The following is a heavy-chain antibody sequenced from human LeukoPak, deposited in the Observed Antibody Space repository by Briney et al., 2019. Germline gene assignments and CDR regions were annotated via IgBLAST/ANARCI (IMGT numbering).Heavy chain of an antibody. CDR3: ARYASGSYYWFDP. V-gene: IGHV4-39*01. CDR2: VYYTGSA. J-gene: IGHJ5*02. Sequence: NTSETLSLTCTVSGGSISSTSYHWAWIGQPPGKGLEWIATVYYTGSAYYNPSLKSRVTISVDTSKSQFSLKLSSVTTADTALYYCARYASGSYYWFDPWGQGTLVTVSS. CDR1: GGSISSTSYH. D-gene: IGHD3-10*01.